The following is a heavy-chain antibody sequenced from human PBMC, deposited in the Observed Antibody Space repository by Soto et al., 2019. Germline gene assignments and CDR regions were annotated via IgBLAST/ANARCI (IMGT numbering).Heavy chain of an antibody. J-gene: IGHJ6*02. V-gene: IGHV3-33*01. D-gene: IGHD6-19*01. CDR1: GFTFHNYG. Sequence: QVQLVESGGGVVQPGRSLRLSCTSSGFTFHNYGLHWVRQAPGKGLEWVAVIWNDGSNKFYADSVKGRFTISRDNSKNMLYLQMSSLSAEDTGVYYCASAFSSGWSNYYCGLPVWGQGTTVTVSS. CDR2: IWNDGSNK. CDR3: ASAFSSGWSNYYCGLPV.